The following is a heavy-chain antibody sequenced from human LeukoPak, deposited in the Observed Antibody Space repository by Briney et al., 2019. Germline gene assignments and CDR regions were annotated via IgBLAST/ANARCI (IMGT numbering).Heavy chain of an antibody. D-gene: IGHD2-2*01. CDR1: GGTFSSYA. J-gene: IGHJ5*02. CDR2: IIPIFGTA. V-gene: IGHV1-69*01. CDR3: ARDRGDPRVVPAAISCFDP. Sequence: GSSVKVSCKASGGTFSSYAISWVRQAPGQGLEWMGGIIPIFGTANFAQKFQGRVTITADESTSTAYMELSSLRSEDTAVYYCARDRGDPRVVPAAISCFDPWGQGTLVTVSS.